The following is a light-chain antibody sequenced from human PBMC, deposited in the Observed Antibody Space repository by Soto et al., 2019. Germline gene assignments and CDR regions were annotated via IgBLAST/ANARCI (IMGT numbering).Light chain of an antibody. Sequence: SLSPGARTTLSCTARQSLSGSQLAWYQQQPGQAPRLLIHDASSRATGIADRFTGSGSGSEVTLTITARSPVSFSVFYCHQDGTSGHTVGGGAKVDIK. CDR3: HQDGTSGHT. CDR1: QSLSGSQ. CDR2: DAS. J-gene: IGKJ4*01. V-gene: IGKV3-20*01.